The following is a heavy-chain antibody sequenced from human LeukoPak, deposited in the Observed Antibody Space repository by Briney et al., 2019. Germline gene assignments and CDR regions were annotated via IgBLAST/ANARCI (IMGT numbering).Heavy chain of an antibody. CDR3: ARRGYNYDVDY. CDR1: GGSISGTSYF. D-gene: IGHD5-18*01. CDR2: IHSSGST. J-gene: IGHJ4*02. Sequence: PSETLSLTCTVSGGSISGTSYFWGWIRQPPGKGLEWIGSIHSSGSTHYNPSLKSRVTISVDTSRNQLSLKLSSVAATDTAVYYCARRGYNYDVDYWGQGTLVTVSS. V-gene: IGHV4-39*01.